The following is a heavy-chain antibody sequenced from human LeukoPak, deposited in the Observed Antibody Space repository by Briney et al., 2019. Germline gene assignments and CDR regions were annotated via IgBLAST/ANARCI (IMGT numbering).Heavy chain of an antibody. CDR3: AKDSQQNYEFWSGYTGGAFDI. Sequence: GGSLRLSCAASGFTFSSYAMSWVRQAPGKGLEWVSAISGSGGSTYYADSVKGRFTISRDNSKNTLYLQMNSLRAEDTAVYYCAKDSQQNYEFWSGYTGGAFDIWGQGTMVTVSS. CDR2: ISGSGGST. V-gene: IGHV3-23*01. J-gene: IGHJ3*02. D-gene: IGHD3-3*01. CDR1: GFTFSSYA.